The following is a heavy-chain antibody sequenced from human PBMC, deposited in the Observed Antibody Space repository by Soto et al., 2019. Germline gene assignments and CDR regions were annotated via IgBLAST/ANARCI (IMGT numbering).Heavy chain of an antibody. D-gene: IGHD2-15*01. CDR3: ARDTRYCSGGSCYDGRDY. Sequence: EVQLVESGGGLVQPGGSLRLSCAASGFTFSSYSMNWVRQAPGKGLEWVSYISSSSSTIYYADSVKGRFTISRDNSKNTLYLQMNSLRAEDTAVYYCARDTRYCSGGSCYDGRDYWGQGTLVTASS. CDR2: ISSSSSTI. V-gene: IGHV3-48*01. J-gene: IGHJ4*02. CDR1: GFTFSSYS.